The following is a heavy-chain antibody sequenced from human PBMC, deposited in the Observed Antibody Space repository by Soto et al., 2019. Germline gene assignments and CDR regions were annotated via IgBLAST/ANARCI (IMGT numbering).Heavy chain of an antibody. Sequence: GGSLRLSCAASGFTFSSYAMHWVRQAPGKGLEWVAVISYDGSNKYYADSVKGRFTISRDNSKNTLYLQVNSLRAEDTAVYYCARDHKMGGQLGIGPHFDYWGQGTLVPVSS. CDR3: ARDHKMGGQLGIGPHFDY. J-gene: IGHJ4*02. D-gene: IGHD6-6*01. CDR1: GFTFSSYA. V-gene: IGHV3-30-3*01. CDR2: ISYDGSNK.